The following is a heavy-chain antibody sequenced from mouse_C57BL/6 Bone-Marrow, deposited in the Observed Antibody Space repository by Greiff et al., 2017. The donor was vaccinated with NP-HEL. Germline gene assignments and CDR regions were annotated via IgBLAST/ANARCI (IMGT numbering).Heavy chain of an antibody. CDR2: IYPSDSET. J-gene: IGHJ2*01. Sequence: QVQLKQSGAELVRPGSSVKLSCKASGYTFTSYWMDWVKQRPGQGLEWIGNIYPSDSETHYNQKFKDKATLTVDKSSSTAYMQLSSLTSEDSAVYYCARSDGYGYYWGQGTTLTVSS. CDR1: GYTFTSYW. D-gene: IGHD2-2*01. V-gene: IGHV1-61*01. CDR3: ARSDGYGYY.